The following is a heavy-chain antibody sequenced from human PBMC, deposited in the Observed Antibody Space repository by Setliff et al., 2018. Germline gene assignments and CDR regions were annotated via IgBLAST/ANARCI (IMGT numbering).Heavy chain of an antibody. J-gene: IGHJ4*02. CDR3: AREVPLLGYCSGGSCYQPVFDY. Sequence: ASVKVSCKVSGYTLTELSMHWVRQAPGKGLEWMGGFDPEDGETIYAQKFQGRVTMTEDTSTDTAYMELSSLRSEDTAVYYCAREVPLLGYCSGGSCYQPVFDYWGQGTLVTVSS. CDR1: GYTLTELS. D-gene: IGHD2-15*01. V-gene: IGHV1-24*01. CDR2: FDPEDGET.